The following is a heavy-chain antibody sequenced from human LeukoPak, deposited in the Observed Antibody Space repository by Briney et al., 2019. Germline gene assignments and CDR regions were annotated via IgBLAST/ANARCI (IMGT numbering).Heavy chain of an antibody. CDR3: ARGGPRCYDFWSGYSTNFDY. D-gene: IGHD3-3*01. CDR2: INHSGST. J-gene: IGHJ4*02. V-gene: IGHV4-34*01. Sequence: PSETLSLTCAVYGGSFSGYYWSWIRQPPGKGLEWIGEINHSGSTNYNPSLKSRVTISVDTSKNQFSLKLSSVTAADTAVYYCARGGPRCYDFWSGYSTNFDYWGQGTLVTVSS. CDR1: GGSFSGYY.